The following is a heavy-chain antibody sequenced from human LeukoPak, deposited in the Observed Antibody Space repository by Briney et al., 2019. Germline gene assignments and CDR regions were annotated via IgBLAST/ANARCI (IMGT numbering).Heavy chain of an antibody. D-gene: IGHD6-13*01. CDR3: AQSLGSSDWMGNWFDR. Sequence: SETLSLTCTVSGGSISSGGYYWSWIRRHPGKGLEWIGYIYYSGSTYYNPSLKSRVTISVDTSKNQFSLKLSSVTAADTAVYYCAQSLGSSDWMGNWFDRWGQGMLVTVSS. CDR2: IYYSGST. V-gene: IGHV4-31*03. J-gene: IGHJ5*02. CDR1: GGSISSGGYY.